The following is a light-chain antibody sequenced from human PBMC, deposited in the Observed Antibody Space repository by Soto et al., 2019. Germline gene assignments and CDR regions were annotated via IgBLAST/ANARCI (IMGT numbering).Light chain of an antibody. Sequence: QSALTQPPSASGSPGQSVAISCTGTSSDVGASDYVSWYQQHSGKAPKLLLYEVNKRPSGVPDCFSGSKSGNTASLTVSALQADDEADYYCLSHSGSSNVLGTGTKLTVL. CDR3: LSHSGSSNV. J-gene: IGLJ1*01. CDR1: SSDVGASDY. V-gene: IGLV2-8*01. CDR2: EVN.